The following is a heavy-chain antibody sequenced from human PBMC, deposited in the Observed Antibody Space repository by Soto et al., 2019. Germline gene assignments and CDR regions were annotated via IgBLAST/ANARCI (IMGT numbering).Heavy chain of an antibody. J-gene: IGHJ3*02. V-gene: IGHV4-31*03. Sequence: QVQLQESGPGLVKPSQTLSLTCTVSGGSISSGGYYWSWIRQHPGKGLEWIGYIYYSGSTYYNPSLKSRVTISVDTSKNQFYLKLSSVTAADTAVYYCAREGNYYDSSGYNLAFDIWGQGTMVTVSS. CDR1: GGSISSGGYY. CDR3: AREGNYYDSSGYNLAFDI. CDR2: IYYSGST. D-gene: IGHD3-22*01.